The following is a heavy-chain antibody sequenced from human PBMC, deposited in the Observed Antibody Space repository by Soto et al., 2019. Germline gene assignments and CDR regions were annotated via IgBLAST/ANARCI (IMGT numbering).Heavy chain of an antibody. J-gene: IGHJ6*02. V-gene: IGHV3-43*01. Sequence: ESGGVVVEPGGSLRLSCAASAFTSDDYTMHWVRQAPGKGLEWVSLISWDGGSTYYADSVKGRFTISRDNSKNSLYLQMNSLRTEDTALYYCAKDFEGSKDYYGMDVWGQGTTVTVSS. CDR2: ISWDGGST. CDR3: AKDFEGSKDYYGMDV. CDR1: AFTSDDYT.